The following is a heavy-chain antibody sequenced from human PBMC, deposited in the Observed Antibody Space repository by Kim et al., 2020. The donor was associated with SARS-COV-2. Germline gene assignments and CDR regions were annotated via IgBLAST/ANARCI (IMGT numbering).Heavy chain of an antibody. CDR1: GGSISSYY. V-gene: IGHV4-59*01. D-gene: IGHD3-22*01. Sequence: SETLSLTCTVSGGSISSYYWSWIRQPPGKGLEWIGYIYYSGSTNYNPSLKSRVTISVDTSKNQFSLELSSVTAADTAVYYCASVYYDPEFYMDVWGKGTTGTVSS. J-gene: IGHJ6*03. CDR2: IYYSGST. CDR3: ASVYYDPEFYMDV.